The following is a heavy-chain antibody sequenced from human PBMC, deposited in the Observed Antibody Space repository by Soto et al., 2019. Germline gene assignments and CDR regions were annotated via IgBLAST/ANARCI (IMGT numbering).Heavy chain of an antibody. CDR2: ISWNGATM. V-gene: IGHV3-9*01. D-gene: IGHD3-22*01. CDR1: GFTFDDYA. J-gene: IGHJ4*02. Sequence: EVQLVEYGGGLVQPGRSLRLSCVASGFTFDDYAMHWVRQVPGKGLEWVSGISWNGATMGYGDSVKGRFTISRDNTKNSLYLQMNSLRPEDTAFYYCAKDNGGYYDSSGNFEYWGQGTLVTVSS. CDR3: AKDNGGYYDSSGNFEY.